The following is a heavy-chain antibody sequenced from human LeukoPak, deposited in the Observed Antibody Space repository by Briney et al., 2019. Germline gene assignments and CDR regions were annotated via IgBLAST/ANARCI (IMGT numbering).Heavy chain of an antibody. CDR3: AKHYDTSGRPRAGFDS. CDR1: GFTFSSYE. D-gene: IGHD3-22*01. Sequence: PGGSLRLSCAASGFTFSSYEMNWVRQAPGKGLEWVSSISGSSGSTYYADSVKGRFTISRDNSKNTLYLQMNSLRAEDTAVYYCAKHYDTSGRPRAGFDSGGQGTLATVSS. V-gene: IGHV3-23*01. CDR2: ISGSSGST. J-gene: IGHJ4*02.